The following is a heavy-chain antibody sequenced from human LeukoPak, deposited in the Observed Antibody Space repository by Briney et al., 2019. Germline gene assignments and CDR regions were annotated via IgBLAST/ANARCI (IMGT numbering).Heavy chain of an antibody. Sequence: PGGSLRLSCAASGFTVSSNYMSWVRQAPGKGLEWVSVIYSGGSTYYADSVKGRFTISRDNSKNTLYLQMNSLRAEDTVVYYCARDRWELTPGAFDIWGQGTMVTVSS. CDR3: ARDRWELTPGAFDI. CDR2: IYSGGST. J-gene: IGHJ3*02. CDR1: GFTVSSNY. V-gene: IGHV3-53*01. D-gene: IGHD1-26*01.